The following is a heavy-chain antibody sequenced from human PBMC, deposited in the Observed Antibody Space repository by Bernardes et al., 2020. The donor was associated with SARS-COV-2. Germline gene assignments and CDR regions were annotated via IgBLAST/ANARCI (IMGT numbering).Heavy chain of an antibody. D-gene: IGHD3-3*01. CDR1: GGSISSSSYY. J-gene: IGHJ4*02. Sequence: SETLSLACTVSGGSISSSSYYWGWIRQPPGKGLEWIGSIYYSGSTYYNPSLKSRVTISVDTSKNQFSLKLSSVSAADTAVYYCASQGPTYYDFWSGSLRRLFDYWGQSTLVTVSS. CDR3: ASQGPTYYDFWSGSLRRLFDY. CDR2: IYYSGST. V-gene: IGHV4-39*01.